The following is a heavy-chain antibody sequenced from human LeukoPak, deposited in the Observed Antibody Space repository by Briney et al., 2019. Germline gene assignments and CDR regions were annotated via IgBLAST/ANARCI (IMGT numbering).Heavy chain of an antibody. V-gene: IGHV3-7*01. Sequence: GGSLRLSCAASGFTFSSYWMSWVRQAPGKGLEWVANIKQDGSEKYYVDSVKGRFTISRDNAKNSLYLQMNSLRAEDTAVYYCASHRFFGVVTPFDYWGQGPLVTVSS. J-gene: IGHJ4*02. CDR1: GFTFSSYW. D-gene: IGHD3-3*01. CDR2: IKQDGSEK. CDR3: ASHRFFGVVTPFDY.